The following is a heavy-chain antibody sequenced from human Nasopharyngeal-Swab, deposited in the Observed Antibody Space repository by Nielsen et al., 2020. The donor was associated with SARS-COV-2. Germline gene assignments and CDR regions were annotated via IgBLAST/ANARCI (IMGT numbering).Heavy chain of an antibody. V-gene: IGHV3-49*03. CDR3: TRDFPFSVDTATRGYMDV. Sequence: GESLKISCTASGFTFGDYAMNWFRQAQGKGLEWVTYIRNKDYGRTTEYVASVRGRFTISRDDSKNIAYLQMNSLTTEDTAVYYCTRDFPFSVDTATRGYMDVWGKGTTVTVSS. D-gene: IGHD5-18*01. CDR1: GFTFGDYA. CDR2: IRNKDYGRTT. J-gene: IGHJ6*03.